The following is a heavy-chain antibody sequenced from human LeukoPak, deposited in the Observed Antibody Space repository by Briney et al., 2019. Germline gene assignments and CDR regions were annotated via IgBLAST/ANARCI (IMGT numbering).Heavy chain of an antibody. D-gene: IGHD3-10*01. J-gene: IGHJ6*03. CDR1: GFTFGDYG. CDR3: ARQARFGDYYYYYYMDV. CDR2: INWNGGST. V-gene: IGHV3-20*04. Sequence: GGSLRLSCAASGFTFGDYGMSWVRQAPGKGLEWVSGINWNGGSTGYADSVKGRFTISRDNAKNSLYLQMNSLRAEDTALYYCARQARFGDYYYYYYMDVWGKGTTVTVSS.